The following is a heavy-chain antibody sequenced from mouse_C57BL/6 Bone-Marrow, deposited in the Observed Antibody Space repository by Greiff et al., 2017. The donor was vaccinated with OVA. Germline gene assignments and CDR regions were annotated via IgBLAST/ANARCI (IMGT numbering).Heavy chain of an antibody. CDR3: ARSITTVMDY. D-gene: IGHD1-1*01. J-gene: IGHJ4*01. V-gene: IGHV1-61*01. Sequence: QVQLQQPGAELVRPGSSVKLSCKASGYTFTSYWMDWVKQRPGQGLEWIGNIYPSDSETHYNQKFKDKATLTVDKSSSTAYMQLSSLTSEDSAVYYCARSITTVMDYGGQGTSVTVSS. CDR1: GYTFTSYW. CDR2: IYPSDSET.